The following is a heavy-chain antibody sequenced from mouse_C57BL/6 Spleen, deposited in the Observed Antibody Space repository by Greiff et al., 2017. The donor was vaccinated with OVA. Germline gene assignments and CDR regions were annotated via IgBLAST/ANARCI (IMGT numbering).Heavy chain of an antibody. CDR3: TTLAWFAY. CDR1: GFNIKDDY. J-gene: IGHJ3*01. CDR2: IDPENGDT. Sequence: EVQLQESGAELVRPGASVKLSCTVSGFNIKDDYMHWVKQRPEQGLEWIGWIDPENGDTEYASKFQGKATITADTSSNTAYLQLSSLTSEDTAVDYCTTLAWFAYWGQGTLVTVSA. V-gene: IGHV14-4*01.